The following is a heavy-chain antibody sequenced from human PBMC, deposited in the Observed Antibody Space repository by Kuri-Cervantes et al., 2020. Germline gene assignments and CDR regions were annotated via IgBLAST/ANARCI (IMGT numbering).Heavy chain of an antibody. J-gene: IGHJ4*02. V-gene: IGHV3-48*03. D-gene: IGHD3-10*01. CDR3: AKDAFAMVQGVIIG. CDR2: ISTSGSTI. Sequence: GESLKISCAASGFTFSSYEMNWVRQAPGKGLEWVSYISTSGSTIYHADSVKGRFTISRDNSKNALYLQMNSLRAEDTAVYYCAKDAFAMVQGVIIGWGQGTLVTVSS. CDR1: GFTFSSYE.